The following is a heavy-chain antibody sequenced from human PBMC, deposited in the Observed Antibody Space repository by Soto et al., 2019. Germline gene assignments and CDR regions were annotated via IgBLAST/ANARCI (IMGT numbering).Heavy chain of an antibody. CDR3: ARGALGFDY. CDR2: IGTAGET. V-gene: IGHV3-13*01. J-gene: IGHJ4*02. D-gene: IGHD7-27*01. CDR1: GFTFSSYD. Sequence: EVQLVESGGGLVQPGGSLRLSCAAYGFTFSSYDFQWVRQVPVKGLEWVSSIGTAGETYYVGSVRGRFTLFRENAKNSLYLQMNSLRAGDTAVYYCARGALGFDYWGQGTLVTVSS.